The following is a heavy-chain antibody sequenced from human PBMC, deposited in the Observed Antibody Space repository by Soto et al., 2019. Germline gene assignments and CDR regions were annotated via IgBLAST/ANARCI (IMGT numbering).Heavy chain of an antibody. CDR3: ARGPAYIDGWRTFDV. CDR2: TYYNGDT. J-gene: IGHJ4*02. CDR1: DDSFRGAEYY. Sequence: PSETLSLTCTVSDDSFRGAEYYWSWIRQPLGKGPEWIGYTYYNGDTKYNPALRSRVTMSEDTSKNQFSLRLSSVTAADKAVYFCARGPAYIDGWRTFDVWGMGSLVTVSS. V-gene: IGHV4-61*08. D-gene: IGHD6-19*01.